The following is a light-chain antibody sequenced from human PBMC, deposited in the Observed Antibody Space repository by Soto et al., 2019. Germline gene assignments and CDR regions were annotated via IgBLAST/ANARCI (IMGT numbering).Light chain of an antibody. CDR2: DVS. J-gene: IGLJ1*01. CDR3: SSYTSSSTLLDV. V-gene: IGLV2-14*03. Sequence: QSALTQPASVSGSPGQSITISCTGTSSDVGGYNYVSLYQQHPGKAPKLMIYDVSNRPSGVSNRFSGSKSGNTASLTISGLQAEDEADYYCSSYTSSSTLLDVFGTGTKLTVL. CDR1: SSDVGGYNY.